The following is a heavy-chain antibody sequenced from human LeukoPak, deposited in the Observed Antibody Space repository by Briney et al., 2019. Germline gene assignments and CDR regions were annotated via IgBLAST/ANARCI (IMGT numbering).Heavy chain of an antibody. CDR3: ARDPPPPTVVTGSL. D-gene: IGHD4-23*01. V-gene: IGHV3-11*01. CDR1: GFTFSDYY. Sequence: GGALRLSCAASGFTFSDYYMSWIRQAPGKGLEWGSYISSSGSTIYYADSVKGRFTISRDNAKNSLYLQMNSLRAEDTAVYYCARDPPPPTVVTGSLWGQGTMVTVSS. CDR2: ISSSGSTI. J-gene: IGHJ3*01.